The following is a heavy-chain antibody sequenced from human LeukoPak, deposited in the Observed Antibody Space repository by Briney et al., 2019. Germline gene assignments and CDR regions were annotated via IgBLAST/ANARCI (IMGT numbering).Heavy chain of an antibody. CDR1: GFTFSSYG. Sequence: GGSLRLSCAASGFTFSSYGMHWVRQAPGKGLEWVAVIWYDGSNKYYADSVKGRYTISRDNSKNTLYLQMNSLRAEDTAVYYCARGRSSSWSSWFDPWGQGTLVTVSS. V-gene: IGHV3-33*01. D-gene: IGHD6-13*01. CDR2: IWYDGSNK. J-gene: IGHJ5*02. CDR3: ARGRSSSWSSWFDP.